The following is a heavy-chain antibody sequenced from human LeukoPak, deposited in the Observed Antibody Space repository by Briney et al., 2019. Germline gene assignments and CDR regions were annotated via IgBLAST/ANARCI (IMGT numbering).Heavy chain of an antibody. Sequence: ASVKVSCKASGYTFTSYGISWVRQAPGQGLEWMGWISAYNGNTNYAQKLQGRVTMTTDTSTSTAYMELRSLRSDDTAVYYCARGGGITMVRGVISSPFDYWGQGTLVTVSS. J-gene: IGHJ4*02. CDR3: ARGGGITMVRGVISSPFDY. CDR1: GYTFTSYG. CDR2: ISAYNGNT. D-gene: IGHD3-10*01. V-gene: IGHV1-18*01.